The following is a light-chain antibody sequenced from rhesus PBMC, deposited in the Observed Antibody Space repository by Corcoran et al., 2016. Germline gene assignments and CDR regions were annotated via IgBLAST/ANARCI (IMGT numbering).Light chain of an antibody. CDR2: RAS. V-gene: IGKV1-69*01. Sequence: DIQMTQSPSSLSASVGDRVTISCRASQGISNWLAWYQQKPGKAPNLLIYRASNLETGVPSRFSGSGAGTDFTLTISSLQPEDVATYYCQQHDNSPPTFGGGTKVEIK. CDR1: QGISNW. CDR3: QQHDNSPPT. J-gene: IGKJ4*01.